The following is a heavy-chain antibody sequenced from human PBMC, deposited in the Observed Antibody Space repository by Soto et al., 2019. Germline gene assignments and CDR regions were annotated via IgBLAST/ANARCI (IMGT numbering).Heavy chain of an antibody. CDR2: INPSGGTT. CDR3: AREGSGSPIGH. Sequence: GASVKVSCKASGYTLTSYYMHWVRQAPGQGPEWMGIINPSGGTTTYAQKFQGRVTVTRDTSTSTVYMELSSLKSEDTAVYYCAREGSGSPIGHWGQGTLVTVSS. V-gene: IGHV1-46*01. CDR1: GYTLTSYY. J-gene: IGHJ4*02. D-gene: IGHD3-10*01.